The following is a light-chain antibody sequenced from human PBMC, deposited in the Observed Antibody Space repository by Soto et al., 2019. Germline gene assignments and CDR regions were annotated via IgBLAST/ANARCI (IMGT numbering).Light chain of an antibody. CDR3: SSYAGSNMGV. CDR2: EVS. CDR1: SSDIGAYNY. J-gene: IGLJ1*01. V-gene: IGLV2-8*01. Sequence: QSALTQPASVSGSPGQSITISCTGTSSDIGAYNYVSWYQQHPGKAPKLIIYEVSQRPSGVPDRFSASKSGDTASLTVSGLRAEDEADYYCSSYAGSNMGVFGSGTKVTVL.